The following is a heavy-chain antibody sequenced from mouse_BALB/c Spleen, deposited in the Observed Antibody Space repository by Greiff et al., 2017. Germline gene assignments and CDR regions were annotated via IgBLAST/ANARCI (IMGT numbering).Heavy chain of an antibody. V-gene: IGHV7-3*02. J-gene: IGHJ3*01. CDR3: ARDKAYGNYVAWFAY. Sequence: EVQGVESGGGLVQPGGSLRLSCATSGFTFTDYYMSWVRQPPGKALEWLGFIRNKANGYTTEYSASVKGRFTISRDNSQSILYLQMNTLRAEDSATYYCARDKAYGNYVAWFAYWGQGTLVTVSA. CDR1: GFTFTDYY. CDR2: IRNKANGYTT. D-gene: IGHD2-1*01.